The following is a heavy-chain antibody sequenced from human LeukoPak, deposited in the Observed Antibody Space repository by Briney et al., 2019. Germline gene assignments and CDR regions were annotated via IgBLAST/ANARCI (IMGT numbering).Heavy chain of an antibody. CDR1: GFTFSSYG. V-gene: IGHV3-30*03. J-gene: IGHJ4*02. CDR2: ISYDGSNK. D-gene: IGHD4-11*01. CDR3: ARSNGLRYFDR. Sequence: PGRSLRLSCAASGFTFSSYGMHWVRQAPGKGLEWVAVISYDGSNKYYADYVKGRFTISRDNAEMSLFLQMNSLRVDDTAVYYCARSNGLRYFDRWGQGTLVTVSS.